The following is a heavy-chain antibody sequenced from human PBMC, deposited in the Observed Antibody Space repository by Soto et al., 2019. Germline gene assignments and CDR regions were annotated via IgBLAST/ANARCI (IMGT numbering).Heavy chain of an antibody. Sequence: QVQLVESGGGVVQPGRSLRLSCADSEFTFSRYAMHWVRHAPGKGLEWVAVISYDGSNKYYADSVKGRFTISRDNSKNTLYLQMNSLRAEDTAVYYCAREYYDLCSGHGGFDIWGQGTMVTVSS. D-gene: IGHD3-3*01. V-gene: IGHV3-30-3*01. J-gene: IGHJ3*02. CDR1: EFTFSRYA. CDR2: ISYDGSNK. CDR3: AREYYDLCSGHGGFDI.